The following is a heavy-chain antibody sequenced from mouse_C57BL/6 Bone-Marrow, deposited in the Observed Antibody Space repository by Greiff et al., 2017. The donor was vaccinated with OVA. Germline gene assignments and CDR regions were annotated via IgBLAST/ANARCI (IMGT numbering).Heavy chain of an antibody. CDR2: IRLQSDNYAT. CDR3: TDGSWFAY. Sequence: EVKVEESGGGLVQPGGSMKLSCVASGFTFSNYWMNWVRQSPEKGLEWVAQIRLQSDNYATHYAESVKGRFTISRDDSKSSVYLQMNNLRAEDPGIYYCTDGSWFAYWGQGTLVTVSA. V-gene: IGHV6-3*01. J-gene: IGHJ3*01. CDR1: GFTFSNYW. D-gene: IGHD1-2*01.